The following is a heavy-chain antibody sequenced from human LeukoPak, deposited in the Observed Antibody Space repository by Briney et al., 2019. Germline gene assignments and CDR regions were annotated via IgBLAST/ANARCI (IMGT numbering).Heavy chain of an antibody. J-gene: IGHJ4*02. CDR2: MNPNSGNT. V-gene: IGHV1-8*01. D-gene: IGHD6-6*01. CDR1: GYTFTSYD. CDR3: ARGILGIAPRRGKMLRPYYFDY. Sequence: GASVKVSCKASGYTFTSYDINWVRQATGQGLEWMGWMNPNSGNTGYAQKFQGRVAMTRNTSIRTAYMELSSLRSEDTAVYYCARGILGIAPRRGKMLRPYYFDYWGQGTLVTVSS.